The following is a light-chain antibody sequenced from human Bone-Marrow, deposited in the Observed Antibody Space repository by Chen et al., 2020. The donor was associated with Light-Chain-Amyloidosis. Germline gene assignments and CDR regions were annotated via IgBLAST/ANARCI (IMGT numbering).Light chain of an antibody. J-gene: IGLJ2*01. CDR2: RDT. Sequence: SYELTQPPSVSVSPAQTARITCSGDELQTKYAYWYQQKTGQAPVLVIHRDTERPSGVSERLSGSSSGTTATLTISGVQAEDEADDHCQSADSSGTYEVIFGGGTKLTVL. V-gene: IGLV3-25*03. CDR3: QSADSSGTYEVI. CDR1: ELQTKY.